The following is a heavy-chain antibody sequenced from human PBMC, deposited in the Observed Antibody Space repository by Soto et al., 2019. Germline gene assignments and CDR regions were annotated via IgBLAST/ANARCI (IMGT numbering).Heavy chain of an antibody. D-gene: IGHD4-17*01. CDR3: AKDSYGDYGVGWFDP. V-gene: IGHV3-23*01. CDR2: ISESGIYT. J-gene: IGHJ5*02. CDR1: GFTFSTYA. Sequence: EVQLLETGGGLVQPGGSLRLSCTASGFTFSTYAMSWVRQAPGEGLEWVSSISESGIYTDYADSVKGRFTISRDNSKNSLYLQMNSLRAEDTALYYCAKDSYGDYGVGWFDPWGQGTLVTVSS.